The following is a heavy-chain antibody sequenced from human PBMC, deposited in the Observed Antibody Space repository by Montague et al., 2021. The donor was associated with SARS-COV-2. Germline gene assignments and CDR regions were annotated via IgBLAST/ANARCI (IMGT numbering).Heavy chain of an antibody. V-gene: IGHV4-38-2*02. CDR1: GYSISSGYF. Sequence: SETLSLTCTVFGYSISSGYFWAWLRQPPRKGLEWIGSIYHAGYIHYNPSLKSRVSISIDTSRNQISLRATAVAAADTAVYYCARAPCVGDCNSLAIWFDPWGQGTLVGVSS. D-gene: IGHD2-21*02. CDR2: IYHAGYI. J-gene: IGHJ5*02. CDR3: ARAPCVGDCNSLAIWFDP.